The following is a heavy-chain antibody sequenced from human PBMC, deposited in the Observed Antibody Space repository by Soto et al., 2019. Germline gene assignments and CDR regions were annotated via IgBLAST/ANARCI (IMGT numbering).Heavy chain of an antibody. J-gene: IGHJ4*02. CDR1: GFTFSSYA. CDR3: AKQGLIVVVPAAMNYFDY. V-gene: IGHV3-23*01. Sequence: GGSLRLSCAASGFTFSSYAMSWVRQAPGKGLEWVSAISGSGGSTYYADSVKGRFTISRDNSKNTLYLQMNSLRAEDTAVYYCAKQGLIVVVPAAMNYFDYWGQGTLVTVSP. CDR2: ISGSGGST. D-gene: IGHD2-2*01.